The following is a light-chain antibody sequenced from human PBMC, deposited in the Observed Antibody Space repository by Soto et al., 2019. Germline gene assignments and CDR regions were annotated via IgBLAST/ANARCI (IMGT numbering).Light chain of an antibody. CDR2: WAS. V-gene: IGKV4-1*01. J-gene: IGKJ2*01. CDR1: QSVLYSSNNKNY. Sequence: DIVMTQSPDSLAVSLGERATINCKSSQSVLYSSNNKNYLAWYQQRPGQPPKLVIYWASTRESGVPDRFSGSGSGTDFTPTITSLQAEDVAVYYCQQYDSTPPTFGQGTKLEIK. CDR3: QQYDSTPPT.